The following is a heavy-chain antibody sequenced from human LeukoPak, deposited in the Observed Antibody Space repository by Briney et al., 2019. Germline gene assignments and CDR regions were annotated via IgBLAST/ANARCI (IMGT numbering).Heavy chain of an antibody. Sequence: PGGSLRLSCAASGFTFSSYGMHGVRQAPGKGLEWVAVISYDGSNKYYADSVKGRFTISRDNSKNTLYLQMNRLRAEDTAVYYCAKDVPDSSGWYTGFDPWGQGTLVTVSS. CDR3: AKDVPDSSGWYTGFDP. D-gene: IGHD6-19*01. CDR1: GFTFSSYG. CDR2: ISYDGSNK. J-gene: IGHJ5*02. V-gene: IGHV3-30*18.